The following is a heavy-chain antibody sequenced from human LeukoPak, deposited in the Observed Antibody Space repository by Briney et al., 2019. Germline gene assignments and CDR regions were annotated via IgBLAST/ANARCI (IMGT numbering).Heavy chain of an antibody. V-gene: IGHV3-53*01. D-gene: IGHD2-15*01. J-gene: IGHJ3*02. CDR1: GFTVSSNY. Sequence: GGSLRLSCAASGFTVSSNYMSWVRQAPGKGLEWVSVIYSGGSTYYADPVKGRFTISRHNSKNTLYLQMNSLRAEDTAVYYCARDFHYCSGGSCYEQGAFDIWGQGTMVTVSS. CDR3: ARDFHYCSGGSCYEQGAFDI. CDR2: IYSGGST.